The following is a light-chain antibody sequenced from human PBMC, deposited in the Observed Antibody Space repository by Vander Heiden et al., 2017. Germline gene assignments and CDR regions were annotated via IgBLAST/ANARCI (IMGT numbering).Light chain of an antibody. CDR1: QSISSY. CDR2: AAS. V-gene: IGKV1-39*01. J-gene: IGKJ1*01. Sequence: TQLTQPPSSLAASVGDRVTITCRASQSISSYLNWYQQKPGKAPKLLIYAASSLQSGVPSRFSGSGSGTDFTLTISSLQPEDFATYYCQQSYSTRRTFGQGTKVEIK. CDR3: QQSYSTRRT.